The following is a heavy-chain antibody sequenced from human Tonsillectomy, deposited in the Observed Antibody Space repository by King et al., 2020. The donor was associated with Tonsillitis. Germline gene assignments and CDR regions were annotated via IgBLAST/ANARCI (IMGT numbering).Heavy chain of an antibody. CDR2: ISGSGVTA. J-gene: IGHJ4*02. Sequence: VQLVESGGGLVQPGGSRRVSCAASGFTFSSSAMSWVRQAPGKGLEWVSTISGSGVTAYYADFVKGRFTISRDNSKNTLYLQLNSLRAEDTAVYYCTKGELGIALFDYWGQGTLVTVSS. D-gene: IGHD7-27*01. V-gene: IGHV3-23*04. CDR1: GFTFSSSA. CDR3: TKGELGIALFDY.